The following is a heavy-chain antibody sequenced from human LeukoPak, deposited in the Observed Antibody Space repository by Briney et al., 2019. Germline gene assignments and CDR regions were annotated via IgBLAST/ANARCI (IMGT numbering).Heavy chain of an antibody. CDR3: ARLRYSSRNFDY. V-gene: IGHV3-30-3*01. CDR2: ISFDGSNK. D-gene: IGHD6-19*01. Sequence: GGSLRLSCAASGFTFSSYAMHWVRQAPGKGLEWVAVISFDGSNKYYADSVKGRFTISRDNVKNTVYLQMDSLRAEDTAVYYCARLRYSSRNFDYWGQGTLVTVSS. J-gene: IGHJ4*02. CDR1: GFTFSSYA.